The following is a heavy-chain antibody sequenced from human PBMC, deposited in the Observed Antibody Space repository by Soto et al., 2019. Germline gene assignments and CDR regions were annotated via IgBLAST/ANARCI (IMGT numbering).Heavy chain of an antibody. CDR1: GFTFSNAW. Sequence: SLRLSCAASGFTFSNAWMTWVRQAPGKGLEWVGRIKSNSDGGTTYYAAPVEGRFTISREDSTNTVYLQMNSLKTEDTAVYYCTTTGTIDYWGQGTLVTVS. V-gene: IGHV3-15*01. J-gene: IGHJ4*02. CDR2: IKSNSDGGTT. D-gene: IGHD1-1*01. CDR3: TTTGTIDY.